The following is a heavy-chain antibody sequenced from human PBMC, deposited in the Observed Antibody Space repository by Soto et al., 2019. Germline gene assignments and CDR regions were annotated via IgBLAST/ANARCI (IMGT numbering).Heavy chain of an antibody. J-gene: IGHJ4*02. V-gene: IGHV3-30*18. Sequence: VQLVESGGGVVQPGRSLRLSCAAAGFTFSDYAMHWVRQAPGKGLEWVAVVSHDGRNTHYADSVKGRFTISRDSSKNTVSLEMTSLRAEDTAGYYCAKGGRQWLVTSDFNYWGQGALVTVSS. D-gene: IGHD6-19*01. CDR1: GFTFSDYA. CDR2: VSHDGRNT. CDR3: AKGGRQWLVTSDFNY.